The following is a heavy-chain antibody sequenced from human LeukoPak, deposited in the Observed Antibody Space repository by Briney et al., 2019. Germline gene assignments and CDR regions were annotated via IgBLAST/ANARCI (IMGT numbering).Heavy chain of an antibody. V-gene: IGHV4-39*01. J-gene: IGHJ4*02. CDR1: GGSISSSSYY. CDR2: IYYSGST. D-gene: IGHD6-13*01. CDR3: ARHLSSSWYFDY. Sequence: SETLSLTCTVSGGSISSSSYYWGWIRQPPGKGLEWIGSIYYSGSTYYNPSLKSRVTISVDTSKNQFSLKLSSVTAADTAVYYCARHLSSSWYFDYWGQGTRVTVSS.